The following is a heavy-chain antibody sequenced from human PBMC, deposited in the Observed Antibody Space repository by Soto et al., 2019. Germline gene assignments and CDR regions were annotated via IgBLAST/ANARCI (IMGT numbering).Heavy chain of an antibody. CDR1: GVTFSNYA. V-gene: IGHV3-23*01. CDR3: AKAPDYDVWSAYYFDY. J-gene: IGHJ4*02. Sequence: PGGSLRLSCEASGVTFSNYAMNWFRQTPGKGLEWVSAISGSGGNTYYADSVKGRFTISRDNSKNTLFLQMNSLRAEDTVVYYCAKAPDYDVWSAYYFDYWGQGTLVTVSS. CDR2: ISGSGGNT. D-gene: IGHD3-3*01.